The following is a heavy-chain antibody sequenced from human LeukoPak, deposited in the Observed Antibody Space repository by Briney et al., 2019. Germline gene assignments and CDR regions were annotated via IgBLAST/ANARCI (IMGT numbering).Heavy chain of an antibody. J-gene: IGHJ4*02. Sequence: SQTLSLTCTVSGGSISSGGYYWSWLRQHPGKGLEWIGYIYYSGSTYYNPSLKSRVTISVDTSKNQFSLKLSSVTAADTAVYYCARGYCSGGSCYSDYWGQGTLVTVSS. CDR3: ARGYCSGGSCYSDY. V-gene: IGHV4-31*03. CDR2: IYYSGST. D-gene: IGHD2-15*01. CDR1: GGSISSGGYY.